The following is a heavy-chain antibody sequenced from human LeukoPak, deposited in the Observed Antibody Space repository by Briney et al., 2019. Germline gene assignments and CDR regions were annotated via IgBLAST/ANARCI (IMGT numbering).Heavy chain of an antibody. CDR2: IYYSGST. D-gene: IGHD3-16*02. Sequence: SETLSLTCTVSGSSISSGGYYWGWIRQPPGKGLEWIGSIYYSGSTYYNPSLKSRVTISVDTSKNQFSLKLSSVTAADTAVYYCARSPYDYVWGSYRPTNFQHWGQGTLVTVSS. CDR1: GSSISSGGYY. CDR3: ARSPYDYVWGSYRPTNFQH. V-gene: IGHV4-39*01. J-gene: IGHJ1*01.